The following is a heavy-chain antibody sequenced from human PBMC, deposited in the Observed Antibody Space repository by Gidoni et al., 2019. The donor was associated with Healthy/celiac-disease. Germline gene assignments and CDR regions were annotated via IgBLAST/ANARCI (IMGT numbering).Heavy chain of an antibody. J-gene: IGHJ4*02. CDR2: IKSKTDGGTT. Sequence: EVQLVESGGGLVKPGGSLRLSCAPPGFTFSNAWMSWVRQAPGKGLEWVGRIKSKTDGGTTDYAAPVKGRFTISRDDSKNTLYLQMNSLKTEDTAVYYCTTGTDDFWSGYDYWGQGTLVTVSS. CDR3: TTGTDDFWSGYDY. V-gene: IGHV3-15*01. D-gene: IGHD3-3*01. CDR1: GFTFSNAW.